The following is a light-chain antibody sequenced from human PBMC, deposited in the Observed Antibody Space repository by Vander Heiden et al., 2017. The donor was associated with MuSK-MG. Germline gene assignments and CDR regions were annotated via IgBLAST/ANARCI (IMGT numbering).Light chain of an antibody. Sequence: QSALTQPASVSGSPGQSITISCTGTSSDVGLYNLVSWYHQHPGKAPNLVIYEVSKRPPGISIRFSGSKFGNTASLTISGLQTEDEADYFCFSYGGGNYPYVFGTGTKVTVL. CDR2: EVS. CDR3: FSYGGGNYPYV. V-gene: IGLV2-23*02. CDR1: SSDVGLYNL. J-gene: IGLJ1*01.